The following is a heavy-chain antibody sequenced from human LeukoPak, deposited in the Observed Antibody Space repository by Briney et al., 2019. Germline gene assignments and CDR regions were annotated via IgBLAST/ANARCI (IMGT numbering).Heavy chain of an antibody. CDR3: ARRAVAAFGPWFDP. V-gene: IGHV1-2*02. Sequence: GASVTVSCKASGYTFTDCYIHWIRQAPGQGLEWMGWINPNSGATNYARKFQGRVTITRDTSISTAYVELNSLRFDDSAVYYCARRAVAAFGPWFDPWGQGALVTVSS. CDR1: GYTFTDCY. D-gene: IGHD6-19*01. J-gene: IGHJ5*02. CDR2: INPNSGAT.